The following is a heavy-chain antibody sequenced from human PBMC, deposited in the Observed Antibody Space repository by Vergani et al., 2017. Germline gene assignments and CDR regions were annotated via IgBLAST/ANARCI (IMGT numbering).Heavy chain of an antibody. CDR3: ARDLAWGLGAVDY. V-gene: IGHV3-7*03. CDR1: GFTFSSYW. D-gene: IGHD1-26*01. J-gene: IGHJ4*02. Sequence: VQLVESGGGVVQPGRSLRLSCAASGFTFSSYWMSWVRQAPGKGLEWVANIKQDGSEKYYVDSVKGRFTISRDNAKNSLYLQMNSLRAEDTAVYYCARDLAWGLGAVDYWGQGTLVTVSS. CDR2: IKQDGSEK.